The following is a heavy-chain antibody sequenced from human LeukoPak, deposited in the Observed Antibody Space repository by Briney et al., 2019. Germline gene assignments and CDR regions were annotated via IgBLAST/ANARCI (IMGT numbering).Heavy chain of an antibody. CDR3: ARGAHSGYDSSILRY. D-gene: IGHD5-12*01. J-gene: IGHJ4*02. V-gene: IGHV1-2*02. CDR1: GYTFTGYY. CDR2: INPNSGGT. Sequence: ASVKVSCKASGYTFTGYYMHWVRQAPGQGLEWMGWINPNSGGTNYAQKFQGRVTMTRDTSISTAYMELSRLRSDDTAVYYCARGAHSGYDSSILRYWGQGTLVTVSS.